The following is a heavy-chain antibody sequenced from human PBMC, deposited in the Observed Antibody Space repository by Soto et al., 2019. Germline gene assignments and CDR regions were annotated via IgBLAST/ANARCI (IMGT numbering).Heavy chain of an antibody. D-gene: IGHD1-7*01. CDR3: ARHRCGTTTCSPAFDY. CDR1: GYFFAVDW. V-gene: IGHV5-10-1*01. Sequence: GESLKISCRGSGYFFAVDWITWVRQMPGKGLEWMGRIDPSNSYTKYSPSFQGHVTISADKSSSTAYLQWGSLKASDTAMYYCARHRCGTTTCSPAFDYWGQGTPVTVSS. J-gene: IGHJ4*02. CDR2: IDPSNSYT.